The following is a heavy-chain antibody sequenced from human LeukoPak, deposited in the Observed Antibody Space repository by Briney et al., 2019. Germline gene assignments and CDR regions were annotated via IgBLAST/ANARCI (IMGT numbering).Heavy chain of an antibody. Sequence: SETLSLTCAVYGGSFSGYYWSWIRQPPGKGLEWIGEINHSGSTNYNPSLKSRVTISVDTSKNQFSLKLSSVTAADTAVYYCATNREGYSSGYTLDYWGQGTLVTVSS. CDR1: GGSFSGYY. D-gene: IGHD3-22*01. V-gene: IGHV4-34*01. CDR2: INHSGST. CDR3: ATNREGYSSGYTLDY. J-gene: IGHJ4*02.